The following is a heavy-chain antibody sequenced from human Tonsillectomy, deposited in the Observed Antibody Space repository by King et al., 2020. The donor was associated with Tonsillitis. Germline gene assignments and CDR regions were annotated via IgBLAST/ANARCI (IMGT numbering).Heavy chain of an antibody. CDR3: ARCAGSGFRFGF. CDR2: INNNGGST. J-gene: IGHJ4*02. Sequence: QLVQSGGGLVQPGGSLRLSCAASGFTFSSYAMTWVRQAPGKGLEWVSSINNNGGSTYYADSVKGRFTIPRDNSKNTLYLQMNSLRAEDTAVYYCARCAGSGFRFGFWGQGTLVTVS. CDR1: GFTFSSYA. V-gene: IGHV3-23*04. D-gene: IGHD2-15*01.